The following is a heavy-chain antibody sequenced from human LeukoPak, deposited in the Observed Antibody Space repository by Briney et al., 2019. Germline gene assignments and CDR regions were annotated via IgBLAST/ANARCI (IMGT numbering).Heavy chain of an antibody. J-gene: IGHJ6*02. CDR3: ARFDGGGDCKRFYYYYGMDV. V-gene: IGHV4-39*07. Sequence: PSETLSLTCTVSGGSISSSSYYWGWIRQPPGKGLEWIGSIYYSGSTYYNPSLKSRVTISVDTSKNQFSLKLSSVTAADTAVYYCARFDGGGDCKRFYYYYGMDVWGQGTTVTVSS. CDR2: IYYSGST. CDR1: GGSISSSSYY. D-gene: IGHD2-21*02.